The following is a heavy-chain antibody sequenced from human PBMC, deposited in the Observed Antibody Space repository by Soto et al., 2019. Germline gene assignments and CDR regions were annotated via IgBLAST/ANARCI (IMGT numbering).Heavy chain of an antibody. Sequence: PSETLSLTCTVSGGSISSYYWSWIRQPPGKGLEWIGYIYYSGSTNYNPSLKSRVTISVDTSKNQFSLKLSSVTAADTAVYYCARGASRAGGKDIVVVPAAIPVFFDPWGQGTLVTVSS. V-gene: IGHV4-59*01. J-gene: IGHJ5*02. CDR1: GGSISSYY. D-gene: IGHD2-2*02. CDR3: ARGASRAGGKDIVVVPAAIPVFFDP. CDR2: IYYSGST.